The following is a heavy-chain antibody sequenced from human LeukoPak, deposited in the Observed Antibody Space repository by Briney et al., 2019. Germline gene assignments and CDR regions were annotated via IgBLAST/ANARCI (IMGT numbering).Heavy chain of an antibody. Sequence: SSETLSLTCAVSGGSISSGGYSWAWIRQPPGKGLEWIGYIYHSGSTYYNPSLKSRVTISVDRSKNQFSLKLSSVTAADTAVYYCARGGDREVEVGSFDYWGQGTLVTVSS. CDR1: GGSISSGGYS. CDR3: ARGGDREVEVGSFDY. V-gene: IGHV4-30-2*01. CDR2: IYHSGST. J-gene: IGHJ4*02. D-gene: IGHD3-22*01.